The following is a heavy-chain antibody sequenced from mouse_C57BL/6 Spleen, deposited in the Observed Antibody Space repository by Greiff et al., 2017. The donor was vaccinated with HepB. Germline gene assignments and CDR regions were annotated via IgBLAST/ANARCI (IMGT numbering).Heavy chain of an antibody. V-gene: IGHV3-6*01. CDR3: ARGWDYDDY. CDR2: ISYDGSN. J-gene: IGHJ2*01. D-gene: IGHD2-4*01. CDR1: GYSITSGYY. Sequence: DVKLQESGPGLVKPSQSLSLTCSVTGYSITSGYYWNWIRQFPGNKLEWMGYISYDGSNNYNPSLKNRISITRDTSKNQFFLKLNSVTTEDTATYYCARGWDYDDYWGQGTTLTVSS.